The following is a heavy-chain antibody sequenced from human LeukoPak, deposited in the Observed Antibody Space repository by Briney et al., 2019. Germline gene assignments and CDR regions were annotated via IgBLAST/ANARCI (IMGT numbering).Heavy chain of an antibody. CDR2: ISSGDSNI. J-gene: IGHJ3*02. D-gene: IGHD2-8*01. CDR3: ARRRNGAFDI. Sequence: GGSLRLSCAASAFTFSSYEMNWVRQAPGKGLEWVSFISSGDSNIYSADSVKGRFTISRDNAKNSLYLQMNSLRAEDTAVYYCARRRNGAFDIWGQGTMVTVSS. V-gene: IGHV3-48*03. CDR1: AFTFSSYE.